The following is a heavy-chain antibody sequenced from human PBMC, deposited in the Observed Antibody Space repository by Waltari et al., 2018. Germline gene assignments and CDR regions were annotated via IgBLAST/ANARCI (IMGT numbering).Heavy chain of an antibody. CDR3: VREVFGSGWRESYFFDY. V-gene: IGHV3-20*04. CDR2: IDWRVART. Sequence: EVQLVESGGGMLRPGGSLRLSCAASGFTFNDYGMRWVRQVPGKGLGCVSGIDWRVARTSYADSVMGRFTVSRDNGMNSLYLEMSRLRAEDTALYYGVREVFGSGWRESYFFDYWGQGTVVTVSS. CDR1: GFTFNDYG. J-gene: IGHJ4*02. D-gene: IGHD6-19*01.